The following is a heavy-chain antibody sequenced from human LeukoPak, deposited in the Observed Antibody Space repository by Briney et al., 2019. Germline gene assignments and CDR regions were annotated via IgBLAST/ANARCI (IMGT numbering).Heavy chain of an antibody. J-gene: IGHJ2*01. CDR2: INPSGGSK. Sequence: GASVKVSCKASGYTFTSYYMHWVRQAPGQGLEWMGIINPSGGSKSNAQQFQGRVTMTRDTSTSTVYIEFSSLRSEDTAVYYCARDAYDSSGSVRFDLWGRGTLVTVSS. D-gene: IGHD3-22*01. V-gene: IGHV1-46*01. CDR3: ARDAYDSSGSVRFDL. CDR1: GYTFTSYY.